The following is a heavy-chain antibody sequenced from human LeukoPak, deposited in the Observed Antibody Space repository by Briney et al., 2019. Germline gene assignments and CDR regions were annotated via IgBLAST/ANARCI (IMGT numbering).Heavy chain of an antibody. J-gene: IGHJ3*02. D-gene: IGHD3-10*01. CDR3: AKDGGSGSYDAFDI. CDR1: GFTFSSYA. Sequence: GGSLRLSCAASGFTFSSYAMHWVRQAPGKGLEWVAVISYDGSNKYYADSVKGRFTISRDNSKNTLYLQMNSLRAGDTAVYYCAKDGGSGSYDAFDIWGQGTLVTVSS. CDR2: ISYDGSNK. V-gene: IGHV3-30-3*01.